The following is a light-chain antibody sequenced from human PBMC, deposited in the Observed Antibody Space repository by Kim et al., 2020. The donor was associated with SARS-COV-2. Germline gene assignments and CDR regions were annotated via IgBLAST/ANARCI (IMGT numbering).Light chain of an antibody. V-gene: IGLV1-47*01. CDR1: KSDSGVKF. CDR2: TNN. J-gene: IGLJ3*02. Sequence: VSINCSQSKSDSGVKFVYWYNHLPGTAPGILMSTNNHRPSGVPDRSSGFKSGTSAFLAINGLRSGDEGDYYCAAWDDSLSVRWVFGGGTKLTVL. CDR3: AAWDDSLSVRWV.